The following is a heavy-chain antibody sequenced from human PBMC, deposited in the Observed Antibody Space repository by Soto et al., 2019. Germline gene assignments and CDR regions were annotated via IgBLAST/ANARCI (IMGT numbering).Heavy chain of an antibody. V-gene: IGHV1-18*01. CDR2: ISAYNGNT. CDR1: GYTFTSYG. CDR3: ARVFFTFSGGSCRNNWFDP. D-gene: IGHD2-15*01. Sequence: VQLVQSGAEVKKPGASVKVSCKASGYTFTSYGISWVRQAPGQGLEWMGWISAYNGNTNYAQKLQGRVTMTTDTSTSTAYMELRSLRSDDTAVYYCARVFFTFSGGSCRNNWFDPWGQGTLVTVSS. J-gene: IGHJ5*02.